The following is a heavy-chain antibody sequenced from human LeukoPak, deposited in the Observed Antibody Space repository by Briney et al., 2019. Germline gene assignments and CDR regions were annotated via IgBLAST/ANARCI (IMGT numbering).Heavy chain of an antibody. D-gene: IGHD2-15*01. CDR3: ARAGGYSLYYYYYMDV. CDR1: GFTFRSYG. CDR2: ISYDGSDK. J-gene: IGHJ6*03. V-gene: IGHV3-30*04. Sequence: GGSLRLSCAASGFTFRSYGIHWVRQAPGKGLEWVAVISYDGSDKYYADSVKGRFTISRDNSKNTLYLQMNSLRTDDTAVYYCARAGGYSLYYYYYMDVWGKGTTVTVSS.